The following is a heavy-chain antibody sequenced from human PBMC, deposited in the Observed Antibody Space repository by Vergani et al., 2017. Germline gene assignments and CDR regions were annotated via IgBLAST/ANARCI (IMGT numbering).Heavy chain of an antibody. CDR2: ISSSSSYI. Sequence: EVQLVESGGGLVKPGGSLRLSCAASGFTFSSYSMNWVRQAPGKGLEWVSSISSSSSYIYYADSVKGRFTISRDNAKNSLYLQMNSLRAEDTAVYYCAKEKAPYYDILTGPDAFDIWGQGTMVTVSS. CDR3: AKEKAPYYDILTGPDAFDI. V-gene: IGHV3-21*01. CDR1: GFTFSSYS. J-gene: IGHJ3*02. D-gene: IGHD3-9*01.